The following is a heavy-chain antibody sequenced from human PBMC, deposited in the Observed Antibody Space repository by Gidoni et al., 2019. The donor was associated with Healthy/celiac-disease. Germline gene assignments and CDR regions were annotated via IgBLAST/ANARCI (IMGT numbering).Heavy chain of an antibody. J-gene: IGHJ4*02. V-gene: IGHV3-15*01. Sequence: EVQLVESGGGLVKPGGSRRLSCAASGFTFSNAWMSGVRQAPGKGLGWVGRIKSKTDGGTTDYAAPVKGRFTISRDDSKNTLYLQMNSLKTEDTAVYYCTTERYDYVWGSYGVFDYWGQGTLVTVSS. CDR2: IKSKTDGGTT. CDR1: GFTFSNAW. CDR3: TTERYDYVWGSYGVFDY. D-gene: IGHD3-16*01.